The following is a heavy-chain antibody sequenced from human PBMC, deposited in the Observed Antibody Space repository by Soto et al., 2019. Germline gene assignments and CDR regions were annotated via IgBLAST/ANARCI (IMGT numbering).Heavy chain of an antibody. CDR2: IIPIFGSA. J-gene: IGHJ6*02. Sequence: ASVKVSCKASGGTFSSYAISWVRQAPGQGLEWMGGIIPIFGSANYAQKFQGRVTITADESTSTAYMELSGLRSEDTAVYYCAKEDYQLLDSLYYYDGMDVWGQGTTVTVSS. CDR3: AKEDYQLLDSLYYYDGMDV. CDR1: GGTFSSYA. D-gene: IGHD2-2*01. V-gene: IGHV1-69*13.